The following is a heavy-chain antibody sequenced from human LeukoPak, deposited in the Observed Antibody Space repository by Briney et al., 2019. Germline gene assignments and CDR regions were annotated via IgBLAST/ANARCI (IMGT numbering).Heavy chain of an antibody. Sequence: GGSLRLSCAASGFTFSSYAMSWVRQAPGKGLEWVSAISGSGGSTYYADSVKGRFTISGDNSKNTLYLQMNSLRAEDTAVYYCAKVLERRSYNWFDPWGQGTLVTVSS. V-gene: IGHV3-23*01. D-gene: IGHD1-1*01. CDR2: ISGSGGST. CDR3: AKVLERRSYNWFDP. CDR1: GFTFSSYA. J-gene: IGHJ5*02.